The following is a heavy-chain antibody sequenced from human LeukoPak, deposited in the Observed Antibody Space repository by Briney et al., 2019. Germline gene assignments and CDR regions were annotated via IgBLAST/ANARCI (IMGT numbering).Heavy chain of an antibody. Sequence: PGGSLRLSCAASGFTFEDYAMHWVRQVPGKGLEWVSGISWNSGSTGYADSVKGRFTISRDNAKNSLYLQMNRLRSEDTALYCCAKVILDWHDAFDVWGQGTMVTDSS. V-gene: IGHV3-9*01. CDR1: GFTFEDYA. J-gene: IGHJ3*01. CDR2: ISWNSGST. D-gene: IGHD3/OR15-3a*01. CDR3: AKVILDWHDAFDV.